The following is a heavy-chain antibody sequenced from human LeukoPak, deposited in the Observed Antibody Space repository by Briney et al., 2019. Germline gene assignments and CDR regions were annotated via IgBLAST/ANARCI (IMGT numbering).Heavy chain of an antibody. D-gene: IGHD3-16*01. CDR2: ISWNSGSI. V-gene: IGHV3-9*01. CDR1: GFTFDDYA. J-gene: IGHJ4*02. CDR3: AREGPGGFDY. Sequence: GGSLRLSCAASGFTFDDYAMHWVRQAPGKGLEWVSGISWNSGSIGYADSVKGRFTISRDNAKNSLYLQMNSLRAEDTAVFYCAREGPGGFDYWGQGTLVTVSS.